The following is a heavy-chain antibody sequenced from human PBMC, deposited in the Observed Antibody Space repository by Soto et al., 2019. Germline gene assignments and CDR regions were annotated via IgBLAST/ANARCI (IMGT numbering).Heavy chain of an antibody. D-gene: IGHD5-12*01. CDR2: ISGSGGST. J-gene: IGHJ4*02. CDR3: ATKILGDSGYDWGY. V-gene: IGHV3-23*01. Sequence: PGGCMRLSCAASGFTFSSYAMSWVRQAPGRGLEWVSAISGSGGSTYYADSVKGRFTISRDNSKNTAYMELSSLRSEDTAVYYCATKILGDSGYDWGYWGQGTLVTVSS. CDR1: GFTFSSYA.